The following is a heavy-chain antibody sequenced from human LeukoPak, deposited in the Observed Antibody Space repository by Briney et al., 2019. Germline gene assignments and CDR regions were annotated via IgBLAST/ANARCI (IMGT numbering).Heavy chain of an antibody. CDR1: GGSISSGGYS. CDR2: IYYSGST. V-gene: IGHV4-61*08. Sequence: SETLSLTCAVSGGSISSGGYSWSWIRQPPGKGLEWIGYIYYSGSTNYNPSLKSRVTISVDTSKNQFSLRLSSVTAADTAVYYCARAGAPNGDYDSTTNWFDPWGQGTLVTVSS. J-gene: IGHJ5*02. CDR3: ARAGAPNGDYDSTTNWFDP. D-gene: IGHD4-17*01.